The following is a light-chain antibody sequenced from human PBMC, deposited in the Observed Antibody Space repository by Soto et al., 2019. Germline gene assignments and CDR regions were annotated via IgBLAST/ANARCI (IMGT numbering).Light chain of an antibody. V-gene: IGKV1-27*01. J-gene: IGKJ4*01. Sequence: DIQMTHSPSSLSASVGDRVTITCRASQGISNHLSWYQQKPGKVPKLLIHTSSTLQSGVPSRFSGSGSGTHFTLTINSLQPEDVATYYCQKHDVAPLTFGGGTKVDIK. CDR2: TSS. CDR3: QKHDVAPLT. CDR1: QGISNH.